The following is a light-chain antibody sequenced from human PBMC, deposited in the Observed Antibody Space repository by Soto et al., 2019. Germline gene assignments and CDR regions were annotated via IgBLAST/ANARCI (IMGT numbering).Light chain of an antibody. CDR2: GAS. V-gene: IGKV3-20*01. CDR1: QSVSSSY. J-gene: IGKJ1*01. Sequence: EIVLTQSPGTLSLSPGERATLSCRASQSVSSSYLAWYQQKPGQAPRLLIYGASSRATGIPDRFSGSGSGTDFTLTISRLEPEDFAVYYCRQYDTSPQTFGQGTKVDIK. CDR3: RQYDTSPQT.